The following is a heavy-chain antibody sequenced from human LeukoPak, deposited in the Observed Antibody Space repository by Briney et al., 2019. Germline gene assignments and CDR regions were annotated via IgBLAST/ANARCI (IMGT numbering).Heavy chain of an antibody. Sequence: GGSLRLSCAASGFTFSTYDMHWVRQATGNGLEWVSGMGKTAGDTYYSGSVKGRFTISRENAKNSVYLEMNSLEAGDTAVYYCARGAAGFDYWGQGTLVSVSS. CDR1: GFTFSTYD. CDR3: ARGAAGFDY. J-gene: IGHJ4*02. V-gene: IGHV3-13*04. D-gene: IGHD6-13*01. CDR2: MGKTAGDT.